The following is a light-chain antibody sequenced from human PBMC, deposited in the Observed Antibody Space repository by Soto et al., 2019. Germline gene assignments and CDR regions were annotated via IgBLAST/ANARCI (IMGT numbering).Light chain of an antibody. Sequence: QSVLTQPRSVSGSPGQSVTISCTGTSSDVGAYSYVSWYQQHPGKAPKPMIYDVSERPSGVPDRFSGSKSANTASLTISGLQAEDEADYYCCSYAGGSYVFGTGTKLTVL. V-gene: IGLV2-11*01. CDR2: DVS. CDR3: CSYAGGSYV. J-gene: IGLJ1*01. CDR1: SSDVGAYSY.